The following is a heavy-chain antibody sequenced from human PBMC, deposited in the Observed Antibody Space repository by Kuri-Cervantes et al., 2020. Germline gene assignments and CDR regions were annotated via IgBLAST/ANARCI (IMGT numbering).Heavy chain of an antibody. V-gene: IGHV1-3*01. J-gene: IGHJ5*02. CDR2: INAGNGNT. CDR3: ARGGFGIVPANDNWFDP. D-gene: IGHD2-2*01. CDR1: GYTFTSYA. Sequence: ASVKVSCKASGYTFTSYAMHWVRQAPGQRLEWMGWINAGNGNTKYSQKFQGRVTITRDTSASTAYMELSSLRSEDTAVYYCARGGFGIVPANDNWFDPWGQGTLVTVSS.